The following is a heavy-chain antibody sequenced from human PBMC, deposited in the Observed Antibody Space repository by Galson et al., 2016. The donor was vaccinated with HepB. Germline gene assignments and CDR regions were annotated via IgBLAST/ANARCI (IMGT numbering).Heavy chain of an antibody. V-gene: IGHV4-61*02. CDR1: GDSISXXRYX. J-gene: IGHJ5*02. CDR2: XXTSXST. CDR3: ARELGS. Sequence: TLSLTCTVSGDSISXXRYXXWSXXXQPXXXGPXXIGLXXTSXSTKYXPSLKSRLXISLDTSKNQFSXELTSVTPADTAMYYCARELGSWSQGILVTVSS. D-gene: IGHD3-16*01.